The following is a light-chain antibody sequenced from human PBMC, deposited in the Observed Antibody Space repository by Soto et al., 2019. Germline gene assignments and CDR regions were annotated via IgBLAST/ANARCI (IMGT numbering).Light chain of an antibody. Sequence: QSALTQPRSVSGSPGQSVSISCTGTSGDVGSYIHVSWYQQHPGRAPKHMIYDVDERPSGVPDRFSGSKSGNTASLTISGLQAEDEADYYCCSYAGSYTYSWVVGTGTKLTVL. CDR2: DVD. CDR3: CSYAGSYTYSWV. CDR1: SGDVGSYIH. J-gene: IGLJ1*01. V-gene: IGLV2-11*01.